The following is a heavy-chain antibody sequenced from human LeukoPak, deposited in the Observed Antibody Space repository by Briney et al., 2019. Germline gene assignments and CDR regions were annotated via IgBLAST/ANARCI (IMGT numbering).Heavy chain of an antibody. CDR2: IRYDGSNK. Sequence: GGSLRLSCAASGFTFSSYGTHSVRDAPGEGLEWVAFIRYDGSNKYYADSVKGRFTISRDNSKNTLYLQMNSLRAEDTAVYYCAKHPTMVRGVDDGLDLWGQGTMVAVSS. V-gene: IGHV3-30*02. J-gene: IGHJ3*01. D-gene: IGHD3-10*01. CDR3: AKHPTMVRGVDDGLDL. CDR1: GFTFSSYG.